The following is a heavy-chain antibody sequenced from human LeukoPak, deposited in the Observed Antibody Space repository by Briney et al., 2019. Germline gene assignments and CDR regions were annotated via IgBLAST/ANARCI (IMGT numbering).Heavy chain of an antibody. D-gene: IGHD2-21*02. CDR1: GGSISSGDYY. V-gene: IGHV4-30-4*01. CDR3: ARERAAYCTGDCRSFDY. J-gene: IGHJ4*02. Sequence: NTSQTLSLTCTVSGGSISSGDYYWNWIRQSPGKGLEWIGYIYYSESTYYNPSLRSRVTISIDRSKDQFSLKMTSVTAADTATYFCARERAAYCTGDCRSFDYWGQGILVTVSS. CDR2: IYYSEST.